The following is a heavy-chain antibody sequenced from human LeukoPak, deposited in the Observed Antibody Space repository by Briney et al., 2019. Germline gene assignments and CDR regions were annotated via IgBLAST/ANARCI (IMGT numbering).Heavy chain of an antibody. CDR2: ISYDGTNK. CDR3: ARESSMVRGVILTRYFDY. J-gene: IGHJ4*02. Sequence: GGSLRLSCAASGFTFSNYAMHWVRQAPGKGLEWVAVISYDGTNKYYADSVKGRFTISRDNSKNTLYLQMNSLRAEDTAVYYCARESSMVRGVILTRYFDYWGQGTLVTVSS. D-gene: IGHD3-10*01. CDR1: GFTFSNYA. V-gene: IGHV3-30*14.